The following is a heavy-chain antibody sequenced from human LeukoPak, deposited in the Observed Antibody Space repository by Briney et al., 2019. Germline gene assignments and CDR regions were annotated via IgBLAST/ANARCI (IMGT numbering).Heavy chain of an antibody. CDR2: ISGSGGST. J-gene: IGHJ4*02. Sequence: GGSLRLSCAASGFTFKNYAMSWVRQAPGKGLEWVSAISGSGGSTYHADSVKGRFTISRDNSKNTLYLQMNSLRAEDTAVYHCAKGYLRPQYYFDYWGQGTLVTVSS. CDR3: AKGYLRPQYYFDY. CDR1: GFTFKNYA. D-gene: IGHD1-14*01. V-gene: IGHV3-23*01.